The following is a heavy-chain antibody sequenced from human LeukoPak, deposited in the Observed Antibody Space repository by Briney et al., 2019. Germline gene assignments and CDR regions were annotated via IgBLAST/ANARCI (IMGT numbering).Heavy chain of an antibody. CDR3: ARGWRYDILTGYSKGAFDI. CDR2: IYYSGST. J-gene: IGHJ3*02. D-gene: IGHD3-9*01. V-gene: IGHV4-59*01. Sequence: ETLSLTCTVSGGPISSYYWSWIRQPPGKGLEWIGYIYYSGSTNYNPSLKSRVTISVDTSKNQFSLKLSSVTAADTAVYYCARGWRYDILTGYSKGAFDIWGQGTMVTVSS. CDR1: GGPISSYY.